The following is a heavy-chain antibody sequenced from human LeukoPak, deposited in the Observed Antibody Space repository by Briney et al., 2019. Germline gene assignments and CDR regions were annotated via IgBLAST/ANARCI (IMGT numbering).Heavy chain of an antibody. J-gene: IGHJ6*02. CDR2: IYYNGST. CDR1: AYSLSDGFV. V-gene: IGHV4-61*08. Sequence: SETLSLTCTVSAYSLSDGFVWGWIRQAPGKGLEWIGYIYYNGSTNYNPSLKSRVTMSVDTSKNQCSLRLSSVTAADTAVYYCARDRIAAPGGGYYYGMDVWGQGTTVTVSS. D-gene: IGHD6-13*01. CDR3: ARDRIAAPGGGYYYGMDV.